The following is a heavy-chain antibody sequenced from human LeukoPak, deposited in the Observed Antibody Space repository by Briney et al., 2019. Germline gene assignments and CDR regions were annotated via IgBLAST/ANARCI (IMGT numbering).Heavy chain of an antibody. D-gene: IGHD3-16*02. CDR2: ISYSGANS. Sequence: GGSLLLSSASAGFTFSGSAMRGGRQAPGGGVEWVSLISYSGANSYYTASVRGRFTISRYNSKDTLFLQMNSLRAEDTAIYYCARDMQLSTWGLGTMVTVSS. CDR3: ARDMQLST. V-gene: IGHV3-23*01. J-gene: IGHJ3*01. CDR1: GFTFSGSA.